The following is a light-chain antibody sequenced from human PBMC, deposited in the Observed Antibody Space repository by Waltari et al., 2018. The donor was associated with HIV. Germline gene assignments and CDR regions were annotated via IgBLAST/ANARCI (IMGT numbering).Light chain of an antibody. CDR1: TSNLWHYF. CDR2: DNN. Sequence: QSVFTPPPPIFATPGQEGPLPCSGKTSNLWHYFGSWYQHIPGTAPKLLIYDNNERPSGIPARFSASKSGTSATLGITGLQTGDEADYYCATWDSGLNDVVFGGGTKVTAL. J-gene: IGLJ2*01. V-gene: IGLV1-51*01. CDR3: ATWDSGLNDVV.